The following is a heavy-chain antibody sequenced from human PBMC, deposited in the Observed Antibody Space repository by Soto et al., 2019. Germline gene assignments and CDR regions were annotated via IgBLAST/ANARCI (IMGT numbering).Heavy chain of an antibody. D-gene: IGHD5-18*01. CDR3: AREVEGDTAMVSRYWFDP. CDR1: GGTFSSYA. CDR2: IIPIFGTA. J-gene: IGHJ5*02. V-gene: IGHV1-69*05. Sequence: EASVKVSCKASGGTFSSYAISWVRQAPGQGLEWMGGIIPIFGTANYAQKFQGRVTMTRDTSTSTVYMELSSLRSEDTAVYYCAREVEGDTAMVSRYWFDPWGQGTLVTVSS.